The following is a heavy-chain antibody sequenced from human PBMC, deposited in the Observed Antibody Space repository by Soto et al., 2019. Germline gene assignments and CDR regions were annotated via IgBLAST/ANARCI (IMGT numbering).Heavy chain of an antibody. CDR3: ARRYSSSWSGFDP. CDR2: IKQDGGEK. D-gene: IGHD6-13*01. V-gene: IGHV3-7*01. Sequence: GGSLRLSCAASGVTFSSYWMSWVRQAPGKGLEWVANIKQDGGEKYYVDSVKGRFTISRDNAKNSLYLQMNSLRVEDTALYYCARRYSSSWSGFDPWGQGTLVAVSS. CDR1: GVTFSSYW. J-gene: IGHJ5*02.